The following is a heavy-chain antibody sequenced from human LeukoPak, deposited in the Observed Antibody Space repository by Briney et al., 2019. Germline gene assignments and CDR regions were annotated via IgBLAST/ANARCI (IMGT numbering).Heavy chain of an antibody. D-gene: IGHD3-10*01. V-gene: IGHV4-39*01. Sequence: SGTLSLTCGVSGGSISSSRYYWGWIRQPPGKGLEWIGNIYYSGNTYYNPSLKSRVTMSVDTSKTQFFLKLSSVTAADTAVYYCARLVYYYGSGSYSAVDYWGQGTLVTVPS. CDR2: IYYSGNT. CDR1: GGSISSSRYY. J-gene: IGHJ4*02. CDR3: ARLVYYYGSGSYSAVDY.